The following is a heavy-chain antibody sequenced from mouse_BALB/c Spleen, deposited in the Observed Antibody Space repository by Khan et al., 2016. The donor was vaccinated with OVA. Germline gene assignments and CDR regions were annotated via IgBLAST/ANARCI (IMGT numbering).Heavy chain of an antibody. Sequence: QVQLQQSGAELVKPGTSVKLSCKASGYPFTSYWMHWVKQRPGQGLEWIGEIDPSDTYTNYNQKFKDKATLTVDKSSSTTYMQLSSLTSEDSAVCYCTRSFFYGSGTWFAYWGQGTLVTVST. J-gene: IGHJ3*01. CDR3: TRSFFYGSGTWFAY. CDR1: GYPFTSYW. D-gene: IGHD1-1*01. V-gene: IGHV1-69*02. CDR2: IDPSDTYT.